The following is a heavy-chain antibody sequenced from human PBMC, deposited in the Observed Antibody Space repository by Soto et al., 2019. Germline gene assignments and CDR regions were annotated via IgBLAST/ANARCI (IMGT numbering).Heavy chain of an antibody. CDR1: GFTCGNLG. J-gene: IGHJ5*02. V-gene: IGHV3-74*01. CDR2: INTDGSRT. CDR3: ARVKSGSYDWFDP. Sequence: VGLMRLCCAAAGFTCGNLGMHWVRQAPGKGLMWVSRINTDGSRTTYADSVKGRFAISRDNAKNTLYLQMNSLRAEDTAVYYCARVKSGSYDWFDPWGQGTLVTVSS. D-gene: IGHD3-10*01.